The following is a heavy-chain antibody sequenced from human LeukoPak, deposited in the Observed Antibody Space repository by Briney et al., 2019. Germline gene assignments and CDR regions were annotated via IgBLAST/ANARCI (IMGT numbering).Heavy chain of an antibody. D-gene: IGHD3-10*01. CDR1: GFTFSSYA. Sequence: GGSLRLSCAASGFTFSSYAMSWVRQAPGKGLEWFSAVSGSGGSTYYADSVKGRFTISRDNSKNTLYLQMNSLRAEDTALYYCAKSGSGSYYKGGYDNWGQGTLVTVSS. J-gene: IGHJ4*02. CDR2: VSGSGGST. V-gene: IGHV3-23*01. CDR3: AKSGSGSYYKGGYDN.